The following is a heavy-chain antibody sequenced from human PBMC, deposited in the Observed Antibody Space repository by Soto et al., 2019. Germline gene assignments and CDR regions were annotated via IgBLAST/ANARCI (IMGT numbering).Heavy chain of an antibody. CDR2: LWFDGSLE. Sequence: PGGSLRLSCATSGFTFSKHGMHWARLAPGRGLEWVAILWFDGSLEYYADSVKGRFTISRDNSQNTLYLQMNNLGVEDTAVYFCARGRNLVATIGVRRQFYYYAMDVWGQGTTVTVSS. CDR1: GFTFSKHG. V-gene: IGHV3-33*01. CDR3: ARGRNLVATIGVRRQFYYYAMDV. J-gene: IGHJ6*02. D-gene: IGHD5-12*01.